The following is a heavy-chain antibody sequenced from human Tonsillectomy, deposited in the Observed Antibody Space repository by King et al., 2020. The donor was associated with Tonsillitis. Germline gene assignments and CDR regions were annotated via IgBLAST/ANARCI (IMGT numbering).Heavy chain of an antibody. V-gene: IGHV1-2*02. J-gene: IGHJ6*02. Sequence: VQLVETGAEVKKPGASVKVSCKGSGYTFSDYYMHWVRQAPGQGLEWMGWINPNSGGTNNAQRFQGRVTMTRDASISTAYMELSRLRYDATAVYYCARINGPIYYYGMDVWGQGTTVTVSS. CDR3: ARINGPIYYYGMDV. CDR2: INPNSGGT. CDR1: GYTFSDYY. D-gene: IGHD2-8*01.